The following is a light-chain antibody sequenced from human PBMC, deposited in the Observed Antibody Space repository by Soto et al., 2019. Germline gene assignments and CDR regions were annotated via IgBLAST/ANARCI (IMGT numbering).Light chain of an antibody. CDR3: QQYGSSGT. Sequence: EVVLTQSPGTLSLSPGERASLSCRASQSISTYLAWYQQKPGQAPRLLIYEATKRANGIPARFSGSGSGTDFTLTISRLEPEDFAVYYCQQYGSSGTFGQGTKVDIK. CDR2: EAT. CDR1: QSISTY. J-gene: IGKJ1*01. V-gene: IGKV3-20*01.